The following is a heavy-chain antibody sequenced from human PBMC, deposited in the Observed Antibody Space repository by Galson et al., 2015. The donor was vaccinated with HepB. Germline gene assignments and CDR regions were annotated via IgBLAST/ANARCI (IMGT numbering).Heavy chain of an antibody. J-gene: IGHJ6*02. CDR3: ARVIIVKDGMDV. CDR1: GGTFSSYA. D-gene: IGHD2/OR15-2a*01. Sequence: SVKVSCKASGGTFSSYAISWVRQAPGQGLEWMGGIIPILGIANYAQKFQGRVTITADESTSTAYMELSSLRSEDTAVYYCARVIIVKDGMDVWGQGTTVTVS. V-gene: IGHV1-69*10. CDR2: IIPILGIA.